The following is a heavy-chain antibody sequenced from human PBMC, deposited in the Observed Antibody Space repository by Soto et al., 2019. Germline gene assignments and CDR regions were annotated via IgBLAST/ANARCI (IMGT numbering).Heavy chain of an antibody. CDR1: GGSMSNYY. Sequence: QVQLQESGPGLVKPSETLSLTCTVSGGSMSNYYWRWIRQPPGKGLEWIGYIYYSGSTNYNPSLKSRVTISLATSKNQVSMKLTSVTAADTAVYYCARLFDTSGWLSHWGQGTLVTVSS. CDR2: IYYSGST. D-gene: IGHD6-19*01. V-gene: IGHV4-59*08. CDR3: ARLFDTSGWLSH. J-gene: IGHJ4*02.